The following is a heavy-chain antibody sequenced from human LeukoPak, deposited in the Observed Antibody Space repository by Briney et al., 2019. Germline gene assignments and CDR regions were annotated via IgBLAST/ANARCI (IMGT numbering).Heavy chain of an antibody. CDR3: ARENSVYDFWSGYSYYFDY. CDR1: GYSSSSGYY. D-gene: IGHD3-3*01. Sequence: SETLSLXCTVSGYSSSSGYYWGWIRQPPGKGLEWIGEINHSGSTNYNPSLKSRVTMSVDTSKNQFSLKLSSVTAADTAVHYCARENSVYDFWSGYSYYFDYWGQGTLVTVSS. V-gene: IGHV4-38-2*02. CDR2: INHSGST. J-gene: IGHJ4*02.